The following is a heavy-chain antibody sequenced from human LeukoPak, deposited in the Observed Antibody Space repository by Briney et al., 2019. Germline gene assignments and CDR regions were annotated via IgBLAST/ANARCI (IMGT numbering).Heavy chain of an antibody. CDR2: IHPDDSDT. V-gene: IGHV5-51*01. Sequence: GESLKISCKGSGYSFTSYWIGWVRQMPGKGLEWMGIIHPDDSDTRYSPSFQGQVTISADKSISTAYLQWSSLKASDTAMYYCARHYYGSGSPWRYYYYMDVWGKGTTVTVSS. CDR3: ARHYYGSGSPWRYYYYMDV. J-gene: IGHJ6*03. CDR1: GYSFTSYW. D-gene: IGHD3-10*01.